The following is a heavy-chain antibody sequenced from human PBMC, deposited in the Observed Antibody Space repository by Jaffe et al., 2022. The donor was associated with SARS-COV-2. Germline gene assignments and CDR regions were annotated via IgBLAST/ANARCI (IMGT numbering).Heavy chain of an antibody. CDR3: ARNVDTAVGNFYYYYYMDV. CDR1: GFTFSFYG. D-gene: IGHD5-18*01. J-gene: IGHJ6*03. CDR2: ISYEGSNK. V-gene: IGHV3-30*04. Sequence: QVQLVESGGGVVQPGRSLRLSCAASGFTFSFYGMHWVRQAPGKGLEWVAVISYEGSNKYYADSVKGRFTISRDNSKNTLYLQMNSLRAQDTAVYYCARNVDTAVGNFYYYYYMDVWGKGTTVTVSS.